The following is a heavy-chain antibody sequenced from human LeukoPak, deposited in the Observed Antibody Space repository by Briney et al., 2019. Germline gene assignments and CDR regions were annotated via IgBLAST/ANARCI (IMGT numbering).Heavy chain of an antibody. Sequence: ASVKVSCKASGYTFTGYYMHWVRQAPGQGLEWMGRINPNSGGTNYAQKFQGRVTMTRDTSISTAYMELSRLRSEDTAVYYCATVRGNYDAFHIWGQGTMVTVSS. CDR3: ATVRGNYDAFHI. D-gene: IGHD1-26*01. V-gene: IGHV1-2*06. CDR1: GYTFTGYY. CDR2: INPNSGGT. J-gene: IGHJ3*02.